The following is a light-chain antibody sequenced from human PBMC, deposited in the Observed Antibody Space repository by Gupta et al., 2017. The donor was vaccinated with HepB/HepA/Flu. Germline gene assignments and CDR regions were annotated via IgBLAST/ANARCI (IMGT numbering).Light chain of an antibody. J-gene: IGKJ1*01. Sequence: DVQVTQFPSFVSASVGDRVTITCRASEDIRSSLGWYQQKPGKAPKLLIETVSTLQSGVPSRFSGSGSGTDFTLTIRSLQPEDFATYYCQQAKNFPWTFGQGTKVEIK. CDR1: EDIRSS. CDR2: TVS. V-gene: IGKV1-12*01. CDR3: QQAKNFPWT.